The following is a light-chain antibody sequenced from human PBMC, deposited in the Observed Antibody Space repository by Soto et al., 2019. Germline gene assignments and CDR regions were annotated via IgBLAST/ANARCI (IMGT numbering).Light chain of an antibody. Sequence: EILMTQSPATLSVSPGERATLSCRASQSVTNNLAWHQQKPGRSPRLLIYGASTRATGVPARFSGSGSGTEFTLTISSLQSEDFAVYFCHHYTNWPITFGQGTRLEIK. CDR3: HHYTNWPIT. CDR2: GAS. V-gene: IGKV3-15*01. J-gene: IGKJ5*01. CDR1: QSVTNN.